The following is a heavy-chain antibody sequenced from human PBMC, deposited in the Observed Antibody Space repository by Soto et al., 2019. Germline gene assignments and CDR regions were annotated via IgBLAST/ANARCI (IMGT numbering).Heavy chain of an antibody. V-gene: IGHV3-49*04. CDR3: TREAGRGYCSSTSCYGYYSYGMDV. D-gene: IGHD2-2*01. J-gene: IGHJ6*04. Sequence: LRLSCPASGFTFGDYAMSWVRQAPWKGLEWVGFIRSKAYGGTTEYAASVKGRFTISRDDSKSIAYLQMNSLKTEDTAVYYCTREAGRGYCSSTSCYGYYSYGMDVWGKGTKVTVSS. CDR2: IRSKAYGGTT. CDR1: GFTFGDYA.